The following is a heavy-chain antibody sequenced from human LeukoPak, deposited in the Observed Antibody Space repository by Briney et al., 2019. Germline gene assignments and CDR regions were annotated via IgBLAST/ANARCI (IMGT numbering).Heavy chain of an antibody. D-gene: IGHD3-10*01. CDR2: IRYDGSNK. CDR3: AKMYMVRGVIIDYFDY. J-gene: IGHJ4*02. V-gene: IGHV3-30*02. Sequence: PGGSLRLSCAASGFTFSSYGMHWVRQAPGKGLEWVAFIRYDGSNKYYADSVKGRFTISRDNAKNSLYLQMNSLRAEDTALYYCAKMYMVRGVIIDYFDYWGQGTLVTVSS. CDR1: GFTFSSYG.